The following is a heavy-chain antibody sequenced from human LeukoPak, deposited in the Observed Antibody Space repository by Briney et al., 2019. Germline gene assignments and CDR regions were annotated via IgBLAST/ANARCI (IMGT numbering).Heavy chain of an antibody. CDR1: GYSFSNYW. Sequence: GEFLKISCKGSGYSFSNYWIGWVRQMPGKGLEFMGIIYPGDSGTRYSPSFQGQVTFSVDTSINTAYLQWSSLQASDTAMFYCARLSIAVSGDFDFWGPGTLVTVSS. V-gene: IGHV5-51*01. D-gene: IGHD6-19*01. CDR3: ARLSIAVSGDFDF. J-gene: IGHJ4*02. CDR2: IYPGDSGT.